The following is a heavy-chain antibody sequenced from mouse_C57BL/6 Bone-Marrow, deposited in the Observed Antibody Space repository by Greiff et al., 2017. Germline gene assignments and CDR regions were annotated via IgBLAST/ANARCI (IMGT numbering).Heavy chain of an antibody. Sequence: EVQLQHSGPELVKPGASVKITCKASGYSFTGYYMHWVKQSSEKSLEWIGEINPSTGGTSYNQKFKGKDTLTVDKSSSTAYMQLKSLTSEDSAVYYCAQDDYWGQGTTLTVSS. CDR3: AQDDY. V-gene: IGHV1-43*01. J-gene: IGHJ2*01. CDR2: INPSTGGT. CDR1: GYSFTGYY.